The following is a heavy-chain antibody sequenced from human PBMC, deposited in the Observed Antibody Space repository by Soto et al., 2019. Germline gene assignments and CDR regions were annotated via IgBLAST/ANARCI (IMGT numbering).Heavy chain of an antibody. D-gene: IGHD2-2*03. CDR1: GFTFSSYA. Sequence: EVQLLESGGGLVQPGGSLRLSCAASGFTFSSYAMSWVRQAPGKGLEWVSAISGSGGSTFYADSMKGRFPISRDNSKNTLYLQMNNLRAEHTAVYYCAKGRSYMVIVTVPAAGISADYWGQGTVVTVSS. CDR2: ISGSGGST. V-gene: IGHV3-23*01. CDR3: AKGRSYMVIVTVPAAGISADY. J-gene: IGHJ4*02.